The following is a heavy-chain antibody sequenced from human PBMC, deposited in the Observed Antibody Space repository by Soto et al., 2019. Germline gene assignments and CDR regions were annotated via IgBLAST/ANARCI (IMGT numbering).Heavy chain of an antibody. CDR2: INPNSGGT. D-gene: IGHD3-3*01. J-gene: IGHJ6*03. CDR1: GYSFTGYY. Sequence: KKLGASVKVSCKASGYSFTGYYMHWVRQAPGQGLEWMGWINPNSGGTNYAQKFQGWVTMTRDTSISTAYMELSRLRSDDTAVYYCARGTAGDFWSGYYSSTYMDVWGKGTTVNVSS. V-gene: IGHV1-2*04. CDR3: ARGTAGDFWSGYYSSTYMDV.